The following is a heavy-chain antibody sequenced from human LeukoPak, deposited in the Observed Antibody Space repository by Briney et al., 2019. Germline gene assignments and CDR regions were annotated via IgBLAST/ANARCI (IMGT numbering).Heavy chain of an antibody. CDR3: ASGSNGYTPIDY. CDR1: GFTFTSSA. D-gene: IGHD3-22*01. V-gene: IGHV1-58*02. CDR2: IVVGSGNT. J-gene: IGHJ4*02. Sequence: SVKVSCKASGFTFTSSAKQWVRQARGQRLEWIGWIVVGSGNTNYAQKFQERVTITRDMSTSTAYMELSSLRSEDTAVYYCASGSNGYTPIDYWGQGTLVTVSS.